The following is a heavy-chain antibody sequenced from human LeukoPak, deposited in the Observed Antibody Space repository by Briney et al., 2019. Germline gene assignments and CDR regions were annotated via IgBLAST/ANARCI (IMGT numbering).Heavy chain of an antibody. V-gene: IGHV4-34*01. CDR3: ARGRGLTMARGIIDY. D-gene: IGHD3-10*01. CDR2: INHSGST. Sequence: SETLSLTCAVYGGSFSGYYWSWIRQPPGKGLEWIGEINHSGSTNYNPSLKSRVTISVDTSKNQFSLKLSSVTAADTAVYYCARGRGLTMARGIIDYWGQGTLVTVSS. CDR1: GGSFSGYY. J-gene: IGHJ4*02.